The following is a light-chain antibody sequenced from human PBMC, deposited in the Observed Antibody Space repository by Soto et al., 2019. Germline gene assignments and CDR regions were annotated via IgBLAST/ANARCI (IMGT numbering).Light chain of an antibody. V-gene: IGKV3-20*01. CDR3: QQYGSSPFT. Sequence: EIVLTQSPGTLSLSPGERATLSCRASQSVSSSYLAWYQQKPGQAPRLLIYGASSRATGIQDRFSGSGSGTDFTLTISRLEPEDLAVYYCQQYGSSPFTFGPGTKVDV. CDR2: GAS. CDR1: QSVSSSY. J-gene: IGKJ3*01.